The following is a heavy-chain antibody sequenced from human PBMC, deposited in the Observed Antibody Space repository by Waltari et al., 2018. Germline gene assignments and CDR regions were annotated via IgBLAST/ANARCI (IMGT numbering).Heavy chain of an antibody. CDR2: IAYNGRT. D-gene: IGHD3-3*01. CDR3: GRSYDFWSGYPLDY. CDR1: GDSINNYY. Sequence: VQLQVSGPGLVKPSETLSLTCAVSGDSINNYYWNWIRQPPGKELEWIGYIAYNGRTNYHPSLKSRVTISVDTSKTQFSLKLTSVTAADTAVYYCGRSYDFWSGYPLDYWGPGSLVTVSS. V-gene: IGHV4-59*01. J-gene: IGHJ4*02.